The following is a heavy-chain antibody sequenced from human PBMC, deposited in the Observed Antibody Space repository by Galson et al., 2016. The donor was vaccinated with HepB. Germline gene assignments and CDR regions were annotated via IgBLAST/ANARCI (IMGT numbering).Heavy chain of an antibody. V-gene: IGHV3-74*01. J-gene: IGHJ3*02. Sequence: SLRLSCAASGFTFSAYPMHWVRQAPGKGLVWISRIFTDGSGTLYADSVKGRFTLSRDNAKNTLFLQMNSLRADDTAVYYCGRGSKYGFDMWGQGTMVTVSS. CDR1: GFTFSAYP. CDR3: GRGSKYGFDM. CDR2: IFTDGSGT.